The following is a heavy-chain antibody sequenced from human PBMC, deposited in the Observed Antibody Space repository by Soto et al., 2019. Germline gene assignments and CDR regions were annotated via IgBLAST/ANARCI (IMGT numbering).Heavy chain of an antibody. Sequence: QVQLVQSGAEVKKPGASVKVSCEASGYTFTNYDINWVRQATGQGLEWMGWMNPNSGNTGYAQSFRDRATMTRNTSISTAYLELSSLKSEDTAVYYCARATVTPGQRNFYFDLWGRGALVTVSS. V-gene: IGHV1-8*01. J-gene: IGHJ2*01. CDR3: ARATVTPGQRNFYFDL. CDR2: MNPNSGNT. CDR1: GYTFTNYD. D-gene: IGHD4-17*01.